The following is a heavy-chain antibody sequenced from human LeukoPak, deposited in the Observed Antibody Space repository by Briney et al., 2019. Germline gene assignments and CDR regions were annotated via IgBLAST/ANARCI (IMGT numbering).Heavy chain of an antibody. D-gene: IGHD1-26*01. CDR1: GFTFSDYH. CDR2: ISGSGYAI. CDR3: ARLSGTYSRGGDY. J-gene: IGHJ4*02. Sequence: RGSLRLSCAASGFTFSDYHISWIRQAPGKGLEWVSHISGSGYAIYHADSVKGRFTISRDNAKKSLYLQMNNLRADDTAVYYCARLSGTYSRGGDYWGQGTLVTVSS. V-gene: IGHV3-11*01.